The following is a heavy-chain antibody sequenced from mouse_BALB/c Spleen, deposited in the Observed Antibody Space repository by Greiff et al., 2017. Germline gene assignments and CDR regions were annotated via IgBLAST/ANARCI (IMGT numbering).Heavy chain of an antibody. CDR3: ARGFTTARRDYYAMDY. D-gene: IGHD1-2*01. Sequence: EVKVVESGGGLVKPGGSLKLSCAASGFTFSSYAMSWVRQTPEKRLEWVASISSGGSTYYPDSVKGRFTISRDNARNILYLQMSSLRSEDTAMYYCARGFTTARRDYYAMDYWGQGTSVTVSS. V-gene: IGHV5-6-5*01. CDR1: GFTFSSYA. J-gene: IGHJ4*01. CDR2: ISSGGST.